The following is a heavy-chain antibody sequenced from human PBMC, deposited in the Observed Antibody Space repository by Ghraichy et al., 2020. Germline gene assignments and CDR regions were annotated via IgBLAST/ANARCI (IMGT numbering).Heavy chain of an antibody. Sequence: GGSLRLSCTASGFTLGDYATSWVRQAPGKGLEWVGFIRSKAYGGTTAYAASVKGSFTISRDESISIAYLQMNSLQTADTAVYYCTRDLTIPATTGGMDVWGHGTTDTVSS. D-gene: IGHD1-26*01. V-gene: IGHV3-49*04. CDR1: GFTLGDYA. CDR2: IRSKAYGGTT. CDR3: TRDLTIPATTGGMDV. J-gene: IGHJ6*02.